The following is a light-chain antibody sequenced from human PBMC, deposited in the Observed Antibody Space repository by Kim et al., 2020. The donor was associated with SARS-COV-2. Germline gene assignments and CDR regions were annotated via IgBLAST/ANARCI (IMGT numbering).Light chain of an antibody. Sequence: PRITISFPGISSNIGNNAVNWYQQLPGKAPTLLLYYNDLLPSGVSDRFSGSKSGTSASLAISGLQSEDEAHYYCGTWDDSLSGWVFGGGTQLTVL. J-gene: IGLJ3*02. CDR3: GTWDDSLSGWV. V-gene: IGLV1-36*01. CDR1: SSNIGNNA. CDR2: YND.